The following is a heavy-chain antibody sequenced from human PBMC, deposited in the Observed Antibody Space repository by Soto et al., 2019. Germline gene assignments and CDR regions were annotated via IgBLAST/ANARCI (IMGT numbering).Heavy chain of an antibody. D-gene: IGHD3-10*01. CDR2: ISSSGSSI. V-gene: IGHV3-48*03. CDR3: ATRSGGGGAFDF. CDR1: GFTFSSYE. J-gene: IGHJ3*01. Sequence: GGSLRLSCAASGFTFSSYEMNWVRQAPGKGLEWVSYISSSGSSIFYADSVKGRFTISRDNAKNSLYLQMNSLRGEDTAVYYCATRSGGGGAFDFWGQGTMVTVSS.